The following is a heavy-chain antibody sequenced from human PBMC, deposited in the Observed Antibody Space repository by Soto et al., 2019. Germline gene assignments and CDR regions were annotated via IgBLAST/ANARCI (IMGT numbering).Heavy chain of an antibody. J-gene: IGHJ5*02. D-gene: IGHD4-17*01. CDR1: GFTVSSNS. Sequence: EVQLVESGGGLIQPGGSLRLSCAASGFTVSSNSMSWVRQAPGKGLEWVSVIYSGGSTYYADSVKGRFTISRDNSKNTLYLQMNSLRAEDTAVYYCARDDYGDYGAWFDPWGQGTLVTVSS. CDR2: IYSGGST. V-gene: IGHV3-53*01. CDR3: ARDDYGDYGAWFDP.